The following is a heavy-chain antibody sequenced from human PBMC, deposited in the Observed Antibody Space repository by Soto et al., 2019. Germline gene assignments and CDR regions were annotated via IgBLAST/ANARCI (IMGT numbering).Heavy chain of an antibody. V-gene: IGHV4-30-2*01. CDR2: IYHSGST. CDR1: GGSISSGGYS. D-gene: IGHD1-26*01. J-gene: IGHJ4*02. CDR3: ASLGATGRWY. Sequence: SETLSLTCAVSGGSISSGGYSWSWIRQPPGKGLEWIGYIYHSGSTYYNPSLKSRVTISVDTSKNQFSLKLSSVTAADTAVYYCASLGATGRWYWGQGTLVTVSS.